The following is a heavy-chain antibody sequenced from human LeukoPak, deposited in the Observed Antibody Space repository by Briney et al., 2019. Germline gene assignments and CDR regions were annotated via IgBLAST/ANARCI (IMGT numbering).Heavy chain of an antibody. CDR3: AKDPGASVPGFYMDV. D-gene: IGHD2-8*02. CDR2: IWSDGNNK. CDR1: GFGFRNYG. Sequence: GGSLRLSCVASGFGFRNYGMHWVRQATGKGLEWVSFIWSDGNNKKYEDSVKGRFTISRDNSNNMLYLQMDSLRPEDTGVYYCAKDPGASVPGFYMDVWGKGTTVIVSS. V-gene: IGHV3-30*02. J-gene: IGHJ6*03.